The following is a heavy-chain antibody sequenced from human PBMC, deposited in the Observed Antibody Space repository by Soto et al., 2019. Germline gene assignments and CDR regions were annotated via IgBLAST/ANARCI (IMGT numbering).Heavy chain of an antibody. D-gene: IGHD3-3*01. Sequence: GGSLRLSCAASGFTFSDYYMSWIRQAPGKGLEWVSYISSNGSTIYYADSVKGRFTISRDNSKNTLYPQMTSLRVGDTATYFCAKDLRPDGRYDLDYWGQGTLVTVSS. CDR1: GFTFSDYY. CDR2: ISSNGSTI. CDR3: AKDLRPDGRYDLDY. J-gene: IGHJ4*02. V-gene: IGHV3-11*01.